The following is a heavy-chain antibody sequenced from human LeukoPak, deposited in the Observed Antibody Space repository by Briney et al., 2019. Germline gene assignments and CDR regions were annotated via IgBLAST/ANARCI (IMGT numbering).Heavy chain of an antibody. J-gene: IGHJ4*02. CDR2: IKQDGSEK. V-gene: IGHV3-7*01. Sequence: AGGSLRLSCAASGFTFSNAWMSWVRQAPGKGLEWVANIKQDGSEKYYVDPVKGRFTISRDNAKNSLYLQMNSLRAEDTAVYYCARVYGSGSYYESFGTTDYWGQGTLVTVSS. D-gene: IGHD3-10*01. CDR1: GFTFSNAW. CDR3: ARVYGSGSYYESFGTTDY.